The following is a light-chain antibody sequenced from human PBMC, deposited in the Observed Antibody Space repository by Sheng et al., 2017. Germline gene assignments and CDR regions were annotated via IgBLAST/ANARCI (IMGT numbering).Light chain of an antibody. V-gene: IGKV1-5*03. J-gene: IGKJ1*01. Sequence: DIQMTQSPSTLSASVGDRVTITCRASQSISNWLAWFQQRPGKAPKVLIYKASTLASGVPSRFSGSESGTEFSLTTSSLQPDDFATYYCQQYHSYLWTFGQGTKVEIK. CDR2: KAS. CDR3: QQYHSYLWT. CDR1: QSISNW.